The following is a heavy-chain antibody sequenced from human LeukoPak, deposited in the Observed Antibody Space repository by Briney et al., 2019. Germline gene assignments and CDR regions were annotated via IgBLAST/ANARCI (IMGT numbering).Heavy chain of an antibody. D-gene: IGHD6-13*01. CDR1: DFNVSIHY. J-gene: IGHJ2*01. CDR2: IYRTGRT. Sequence: PGGSLRLSCAASDFNVSIHYISWVRQAPGKGLEWVSVIYRTGRTYYADFVKGRFTISRDNSKNTVYLQLSTLSAEDTAVYYCARDPRIGSAHRNWYFDLWGRGTLVTVSS. CDR3: ARDPRIGSAHRNWYFDL. V-gene: IGHV3-53*01.